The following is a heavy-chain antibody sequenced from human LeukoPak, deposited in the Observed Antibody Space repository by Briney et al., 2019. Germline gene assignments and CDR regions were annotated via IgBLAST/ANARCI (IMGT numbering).Heavy chain of an antibody. D-gene: IGHD6-19*01. CDR2: FSASGNS. CDR3: ARGGSGWNYYYYYMDV. CDR1: GDSISSDDYY. Sequence: SQTLSLTCTVSGDSISSDDYYWSWIRQPAGKGLEWIGRFSASGNSNYNPSLKSRLTISVDRSKNQFSLKLSSVTAADTAVYYCARGGSGWNYYYYYMDVWGKGTTVTISS. J-gene: IGHJ6*03. V-gene: IGHV4-61*02.